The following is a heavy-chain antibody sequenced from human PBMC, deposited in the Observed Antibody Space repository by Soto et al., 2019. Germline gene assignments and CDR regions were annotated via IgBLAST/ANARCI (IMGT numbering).Heavy chain of an antibody. CDR2: CSGSGGST. CDR3: AKDSLSYYDFWSGYYGDY. CDR1: GFTFSSYA. J-gene: IGHJ4*02. D-gene: IGHD3-3*01. V-gene: IGHV3-23*01. Sequence: GGSLRLSCAASGFTFSSYAMSWERQAPGKGLEWVSACSGSGGSTYYADSVKGRFTISRDKSKNTLYLEMNSLRAEDTAVYYCAKDSLSYYDFWSGYYGDYWGQGT.